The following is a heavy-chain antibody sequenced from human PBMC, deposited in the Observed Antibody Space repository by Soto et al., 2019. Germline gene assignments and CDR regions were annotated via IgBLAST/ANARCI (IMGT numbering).Heavy chain of an antibody. CDR1: GGSVNSGGYS. CDR3: ARETRARFDP. Sequence: SETLSLTCAVSGGSVNSGGYSWSGIRQAPGKGLEWIGYIDQSGTTYSNPSLKSRVTLSVDKSKNQFSLNLSSVTAADTAVYYCARETRARFDPWGQGTPVTVSS. V-gene: IGHV4-30-2*01. J-gene: IGHJ5*02. CDR2: IDQSGTT.